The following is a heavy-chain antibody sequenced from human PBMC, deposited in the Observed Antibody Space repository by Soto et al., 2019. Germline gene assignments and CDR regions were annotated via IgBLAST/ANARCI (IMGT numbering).Heavy chain of an antibody. J-gene: IGHJ4*02. CDR1: GFTFSSYN. CDR2: ISSSGNII. CDR3: ARSTTVVTADFDY. D-gene: IGHD2-21*02. V-gene: IGHV3-21*01. Sequence: GGSLRLSCAASGFTFSSYNMNWVRQAPGKGLEWVSSISSSGNIIYYADSVKGRFTISRDNAKHSLYLQMNSLRAGDTAFYYCARSTTVVTADFDYWGQGTLVTVSS.